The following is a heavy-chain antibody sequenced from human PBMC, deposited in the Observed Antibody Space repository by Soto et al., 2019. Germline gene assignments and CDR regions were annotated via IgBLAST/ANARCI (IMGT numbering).Heavy chain of an antibody. V-gene: IGHV4-39*01. CDR2: IYYSGST. J-gene: IGHJ3*02. CDR3: ARXNGSGSYYRLEPGAFDI. Sequence: PSETLSLTCTVSGGSISSSSYYWGWIRQPPGKGLEWIGSIYYSGSTYYNPSLKSRVTISVDTSKNQFSLKLSSVTAADTAVYYCARXNGSGSYYRLEPGAFDIWGLGTMVTVSS. CDR1: GGSISSSSYY. D-gene: IGHD3-10*01.